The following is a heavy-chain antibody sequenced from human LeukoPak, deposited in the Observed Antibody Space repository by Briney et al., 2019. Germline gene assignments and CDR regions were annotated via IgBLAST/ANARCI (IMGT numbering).Heavy chain of an antibody. V-gene: IGHV4-34*01. CDR2: INHSGST. CDR1: GGSFSGYY. D-gene: IGHD3-16*01. Sequence: SETLSLTCAVYGGSFSGYYWSWIRQPPGKGLEWIGEINHSGSTNYNPSLKSRVTISVDTSKNQFSVKLSSVTAADTAVYYCARRGLGGFNWFDPWGQGTLVTVSS. J-gene: IGHJ5*02. CDR3: ARRGLGGFNWFDP.